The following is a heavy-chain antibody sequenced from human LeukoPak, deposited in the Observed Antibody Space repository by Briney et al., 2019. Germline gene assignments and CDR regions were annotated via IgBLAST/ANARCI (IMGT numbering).Heavy chain of an antibody. V-gene: IGHV1-18*01. CDR1: GYTFTNYG. CDR3: ASDLSITMVRGVMSHYYAMDV. Sequence: ASVKVSCKASGYTFTNYGINWVRQAPGQGLEWMGWISAYNGNTNYAQKLQGRVTMTTDTSTSTAYVELRSLRSDDTAVYYCASDLSITMVRGVMSHYYAMDVWGQGTTVTVSS. J-gene: IGHJ6*02. CDR2: ISAYNGNT. D-gene: IGHD3-10*01.